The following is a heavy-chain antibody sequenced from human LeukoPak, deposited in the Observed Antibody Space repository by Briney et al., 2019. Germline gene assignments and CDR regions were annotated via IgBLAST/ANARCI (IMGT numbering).Heavy chain of an antibody. J-gene: IGHJ4*02. Sequence: PSETLSLACTVSDGSISGNYWSWIGQPPGKGLEWIGYIYYSGSTNYSPSLKSRVTISVDASKNQFSLKLSSVTAADTAVYYCARDLSSYGHLNHFDYWGQGTLVTVSS. V-gene: IGHV4-59*12. CDR2: IYYSGST. D-gene: IGHD5-18*01. CDR3: ARDLSSYGHLNHFDY. CDR1: DGSISGNY.